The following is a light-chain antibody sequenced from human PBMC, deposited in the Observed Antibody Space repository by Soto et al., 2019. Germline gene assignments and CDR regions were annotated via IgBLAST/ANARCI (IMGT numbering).Light chain of an antibody. V-gene: IGKV3D-20*01. CDR1: QSVSRSY. CDR3: QQYGSSVT. CDR2: DAS. J-gene: IGKJ1*01. Sequence: EIVLTQSPATLSLSPGERAALSCGASQSVSRSYLAWYQQKPGLAPRLLIYDASSRATGIPDRFSGSGSGTDFTLTISRLEPEDFAVYYCQQYGSSVTFGQGTKVEIK.